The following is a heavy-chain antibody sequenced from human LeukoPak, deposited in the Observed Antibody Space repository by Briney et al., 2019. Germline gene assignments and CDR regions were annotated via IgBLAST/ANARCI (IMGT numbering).Heavy chain of an antibody. D-gene: IGHD3-22*01. CDR1: GFAFSTQG. J-gene: IGHJ4*02. CDR3: ARDSGDSSGYYPGY. V-gene: IGHV3-33*01. Sequence: GRSLRLSCATSGFAFSTQGMHWVRQAPGKGLEWVAAIWHDGNNKYYVDSVKGRFTISRDNSKNTVYLQMNSLRVEDTAVCYCARDSGDSSGYYPGYWGQGTLVTVSS. CDR2: IWHDGNNK.